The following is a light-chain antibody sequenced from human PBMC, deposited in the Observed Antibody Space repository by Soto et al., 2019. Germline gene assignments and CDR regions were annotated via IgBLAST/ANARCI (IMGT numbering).Light chain of an antibody. CDR1: QSISSW. J-gene: IGKJ1*01. Sequence: IQITQSASTVSASVGDRVTMTCRASQSISSWLAWYQQKPGKAPKLLIFDASTLESGVPSRFSGSGSGTDFTLTISSLQPDDFATYYCQQYSDSSGAFGQGTKVDIK. CDR3: QQYSDSSGA. V-gene: IGKV1-5*01. CDR2: DAS.